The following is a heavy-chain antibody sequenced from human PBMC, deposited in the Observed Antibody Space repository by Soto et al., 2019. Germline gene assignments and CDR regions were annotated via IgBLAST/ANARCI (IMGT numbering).Heavy chain of an antibody. CDR2: IYPGGST. CDR3: ARASRGSSGWASDY. V-gene: IGHV4-4*07. J-gene: IGHJ4*02. CDR1: IRDHD. Sequence: IRDHDWRWIRHTAGEGLEWIGRIYPGGSTNYNLSLKSRVTMSVDTSKNQFSLKLSSVTAADTAVYYCARASRGSSGWASDYWGQGTLVTGSS. D-gene: IGHD5-12*01.